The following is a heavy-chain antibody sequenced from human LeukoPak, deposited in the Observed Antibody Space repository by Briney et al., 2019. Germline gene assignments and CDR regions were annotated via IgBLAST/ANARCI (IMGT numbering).Heavy chain of an antibody. CDR1: GNSISNYA. J-gene: IGHJ4*02. Sequence: SVKVSCKASGNSISNYAVSWVRQAPGQGFEWMGGIIPIFGTADYAQKFQGRVTITADQSTSTAYMELSSLRSEDTAVYYCARGGASYYYDSSPHPEPIDYWGQGTLVTVSS. V-gene: IGHV1-69*13. CDR3: ARGGASYYYDSSPHPEPIDY. D-gene: IGHD3-22*01. CDR2: IIPIFGTA.